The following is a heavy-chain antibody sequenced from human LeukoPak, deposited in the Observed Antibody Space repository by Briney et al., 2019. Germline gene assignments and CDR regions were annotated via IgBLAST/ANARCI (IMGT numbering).Heavy chain of an antibody. CDR3: ARDITHGWLVADY. V-gene: IGHV3-21*01. D-gene: IGHD6-19*01. CDR2: ISSSSSYI. J-gene: IGHJ4*02. Sequence: GGSLRLSCAVSGFTFSSYWMNWVRQAPGKGLEWVSSISSSSSYIYYADSVKGRFTISRDNAKNSLYLQMNSLRAEDTAVYYCARDITHGWLVADYWGQGTLVTVSS. CDR1: GFTFSSYW.